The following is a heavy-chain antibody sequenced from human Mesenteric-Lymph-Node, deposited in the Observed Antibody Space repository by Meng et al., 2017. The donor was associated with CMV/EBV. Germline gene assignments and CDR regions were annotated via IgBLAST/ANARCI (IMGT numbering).Heavy chain of an antibody. CDR3: ARDQNRDYDFGTGFYDGMDV. V-gene: IGHV3-21*06. D-gene: IGHD3-3*01. Sequence: LSLTCAASGFTFSSYSMNWVRQAPGKGLEWVSSISSRSSYISHADSVKGRFTISRDNAKNSLYLQMNSLRAEDTAVYYCARDQNRDYDFGTGFYDGMDVWGQGTTVTVSS. CDR1: GFTFSSYS. CDR2: ISSRSSYI. J-gene: IGHJ6*02.